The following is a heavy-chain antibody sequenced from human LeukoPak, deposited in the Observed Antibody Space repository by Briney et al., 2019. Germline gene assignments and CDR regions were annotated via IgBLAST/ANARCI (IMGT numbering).Heavy chain of an antibody. J-gene: IGHJ4*02. CDR2: TSSSGSTI. V-gene: IGHV3-48*03. Sequence: GGSLRLSCAASGFTFSSYEMNWVRQAPGKGLEWVSYTSSSGSTIYYADSVKGRFTISRDNAKNSLYLQMNSLRAEDTAVYYCASGYSYGRLDYWGQGTLVTVSS. D-gene: IGHD5-18*01. CDR3: ASGYSYGRLDY. CDR1: GFTFSSYE.